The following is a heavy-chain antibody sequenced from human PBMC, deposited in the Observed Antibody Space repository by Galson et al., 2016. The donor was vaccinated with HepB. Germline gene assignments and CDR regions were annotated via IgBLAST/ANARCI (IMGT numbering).Heavy chain of an antibody. J-gene: IGHJ4*02. Sequence: SETLSLTCSVSGTSISNDSWTWIRQPPGKGLEWIGYIYYSGSSDFSPSLKSRVAMSVDTSKNQVSLKLSSVTAADTAVYYCARGPLLRYFDWGQGTLVTVSS. CDR2: IYYSGSS. CDR3: ARGPLLRYFD. CDR1: GTSISNDS. D-gene: IGHD3-9*01. V-gene: IGHV4-59*01.